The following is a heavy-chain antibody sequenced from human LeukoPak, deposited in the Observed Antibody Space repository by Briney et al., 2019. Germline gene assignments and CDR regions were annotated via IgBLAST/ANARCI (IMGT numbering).Heavy chain of an antibody. CDR2: IKTDASEK. V-gene: IGHV3-7*01. Sequence: GGSLRLSCETSGFIFSNCWMTWVRQAPGKGLEWVANIKTDASEKYYADSVKGRFTISRDNAKMSLYLQMNSLRAEDTAVYYCARGGRFLEWLFVDYWGQGTLVTVSS. CDR1: GFIFSNCW. CDR3: ARGGRFLEWLFVDY. D-gene: IGHD3-3*01. J-gene: IGHJ4*02.